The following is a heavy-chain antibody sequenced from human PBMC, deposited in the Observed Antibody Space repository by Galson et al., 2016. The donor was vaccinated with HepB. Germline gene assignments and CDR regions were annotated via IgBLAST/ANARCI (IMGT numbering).Heavy chain of an antibody. D-gene: IGHD3-10*01. Sequence: SLRLSCAASGFTFNTYAMGWVRQAPGKGLEWVSGIGGSGGSTYYPDSVKGRFTISRDNSKNTLYLQMNSLRVEDTAVYYCAKDRLLWIGEVLHFDYWGQGTLVTVSS. V-gene: IGHV3-23*01. J-gene: IGHJ4*02. CDR1: GFTFNTYA. CDR2: IGGSGGST. CDR3: AKDRLLWIGEVLHFDY.